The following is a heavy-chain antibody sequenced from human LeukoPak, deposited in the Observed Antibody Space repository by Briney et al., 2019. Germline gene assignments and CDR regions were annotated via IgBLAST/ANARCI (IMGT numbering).Heavy chain of an antibody. D-gene: IGHD6-19*01. CDR3: ARIPIAVAGRWYYFDY. V-gene: IGHV1-69*05. Sequence: SVKVSCKASGGIFISYAISWVRQAAGQGLEWMGRTIPIFGTANYAQKFQGRVTITTDESTSTAYMELSSLRSEDTAVYYCARIPIAVAGRWYYFDYWGQGTLVTVSS. J-gene: IGHJ4*02. CDR2: TIPIFGTA. CDR1: GGIFISYA.